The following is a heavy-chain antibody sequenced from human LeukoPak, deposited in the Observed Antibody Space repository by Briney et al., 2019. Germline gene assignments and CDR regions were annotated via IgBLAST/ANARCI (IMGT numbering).Heavy chain of an antibody. CDR1: GYTFTSYD. D-gene: IGHD3-9*01. CDR3: ARSPDILTGENFDY. J-gene: IGHJ4*02. CDR2: MNPNSGNT. Sequence: ASVKVSCKASGYTFTSYDINWARQATGQGLEWMGWMNPNSGNTGYAQKFQGRVTITRNTSISTAYMELSSLRSEDTAVYYCARSPDILTGENFDYWGQGTLVTVSS. V-gene: IGHV1-8*03.